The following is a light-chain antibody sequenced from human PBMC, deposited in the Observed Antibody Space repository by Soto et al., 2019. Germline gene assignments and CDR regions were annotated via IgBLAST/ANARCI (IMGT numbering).Light chain of an antibody. Sequence: QSALTQPPCASGAPGQSVTISCTGTSSDVGGYQYVSWYQQYPGKAPKLMIYAVNKRPSGVPDRFSGSRSGNTASLTVSGLQAEDEADYYCSSYAGSNNYVFGTGTKVTVL. CDR3: SSYAGSNNYV. J-gene: IGLJ1*01. CDR1: SSDVGGYQY. V-gene: IGLV2-8*01. CDR2: AVN.